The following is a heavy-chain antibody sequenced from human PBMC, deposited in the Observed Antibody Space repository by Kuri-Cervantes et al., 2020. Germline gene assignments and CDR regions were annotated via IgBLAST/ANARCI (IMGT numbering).Heavy chain of an antibody. D-gene: IGHD5-18*01. CDR1: GGSISSGGYY. Sequence: SCTVSGGSISSGGYYWSWIRQHPGKGLEWIGYIYYSGSTYYNPSLKSRVTISVDTSKNQFSLKLSSVTAADTAVYYCARATAMVEHGRKYYYYGMDVWGQGTAVTVSS. CDR3: ARATAMVEHGRKYYYYGMDV. J-gene: IGHJ6*02. V-gene: IGHV4-31*03. CDR2: IYYSGST.